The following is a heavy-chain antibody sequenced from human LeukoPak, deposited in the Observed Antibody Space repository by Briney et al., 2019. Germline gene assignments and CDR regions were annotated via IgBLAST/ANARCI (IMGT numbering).Heavy chain of an antibody. CDR3: ARSRVAIQLLKWYFGY. V-gene: IGHV4-34*01. D-gene: IGHD5-18*01. CDR2: INHSGST. J-gene: IGHJ4*02. Sequence: PSETLFLTCAVYGGSFSGYYWSWIRQPPGKGLEWIGEINHSGSTNYNPSLKSRVTISVDTSKNQFSLKLSSVTAADTAVYYCARSRVAIQLLKWYFGYWGQGTLVTVSS. CDR1: GGSFSGYY.